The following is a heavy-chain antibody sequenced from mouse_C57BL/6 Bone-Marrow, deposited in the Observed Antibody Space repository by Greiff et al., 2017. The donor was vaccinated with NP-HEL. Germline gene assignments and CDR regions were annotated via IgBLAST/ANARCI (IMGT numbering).Heavy chain of an antibody. CDR3: ARHEGGYYGNYDAMDY. Sequence: VQLQQSGAELVKPGASVKLSCKASGYTFTEYTIHWVKQRSGQGLEWIGWFYPGSGSIKYNEKFKDKATLTADNSSSTVYMGLSRLTSEDSAVYFCARHEGGYYGNYDAMDYWGQGTSVTVSS. CDR2: FYPGSGSI. V-gene: IGHV1-62-2*01. D-gene: IGHD2-1*01. CDR1: GYTFTEYT. J-gene: IGHJ4*01.